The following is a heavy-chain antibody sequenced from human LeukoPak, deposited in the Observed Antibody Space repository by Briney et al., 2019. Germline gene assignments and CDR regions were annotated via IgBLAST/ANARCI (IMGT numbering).Heavy chain of an antibody. CDR2: ISYDGSNK. D-gene: IGHD5-18*01. J-gene: IGHJ4*02. CDR3: ATSRGYNSGYRALELPPSPID. Sequence: GGSLRLSCAASGFTFSSYGMHWVRQAPGKGLEWVAVISYDGSNKYYADSVKGRFTISRDNAKNSLFLQMNSLRAEDTAAYYCATSRGYNSGYRALELPPSPIDWGQGTLVTVSS. CDR1: GFTFSSYG. V-gene: IGHV3-30*03.